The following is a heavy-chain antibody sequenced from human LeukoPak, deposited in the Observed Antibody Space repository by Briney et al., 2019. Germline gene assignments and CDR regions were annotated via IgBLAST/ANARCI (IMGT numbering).Heavy chain of an antibody. CDR3: ARAGVHGFDY. CDR2: IGTAGDT. V-gene: IGHV3-13*04. CDR1: GFTFSNYD. D-gene: IGHD1-1*01. J-gene: IGHJ4*02. Sequence: GGPLRLSCAASGFTFSNYDIHWVRQATGKGLEWVSAIGTAGDTYYSGSVKGRFPISRENAKNSLYLQMNSLRAGDTAVYYCARAGVHGFDYWGQGTLVTVSS.